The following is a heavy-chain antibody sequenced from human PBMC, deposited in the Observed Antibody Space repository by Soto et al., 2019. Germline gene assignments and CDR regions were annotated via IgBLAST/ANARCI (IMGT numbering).Heavy chain of an antibody. CDR2: IYYSGST. J-gene: IGHJ4*02. Sequence: LSLTCAVSGGSISSGGYYWSWIRQHPGKGLEWIGYIYYSGSTYYNPSLKSRVTISVDTSKNQFSLKLSSVTAADTAVYYCARASTYYYDSSGYYFFDYWGQGTLVTVS. CDR1: GGSISSGGYY. V-gene: IGHV4-31*11. D-gene: IGHD3-22*01. CDR3: ARASTYYYDSSGYYFFDY.